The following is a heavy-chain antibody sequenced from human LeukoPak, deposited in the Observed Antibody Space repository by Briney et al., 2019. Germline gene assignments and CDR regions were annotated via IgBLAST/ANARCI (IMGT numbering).Heavy chain of an antibody. CDR1: GFTFSSNG. CDR3: AKEGPDYGGNVFDY. CDR2: ISYDGSNI. Sequence: GGSLRLSCAASGFTFSSNGMHWVSQAPGKVLEWVGVISYDGSNIYYADSVKGRFTISRDNSKNTLYLQMNSLRAEDTAVYYCAKEGPDYGGNVFDYWGQGTLVTVSS. D-gene: IGHD4-23*01. V-gene: IGHV3-30*18. J-gene: IGHJ4*02.